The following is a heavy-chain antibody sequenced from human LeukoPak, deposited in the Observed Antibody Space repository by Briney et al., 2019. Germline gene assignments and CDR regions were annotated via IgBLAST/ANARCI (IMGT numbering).Heavy chain of an antibody. CDR1: GFTFSSYG. Sequence: GGSLRLSCAASGFTFSSYGMNWVRQAPGKGLEWVSYIRDSSSTIYYADSVKGRLTISRDNAKNSLYLQMNSLRAEDTAVYYCARWGATGYGDYWGQGTLVTVSS. CDR3: ARWGATGYGDY. V-gene: IGHV3-48*03. D-gene: IGHD3-9*01. J-gene: IGHJ4*02. CDR2: IRDSSSTI.